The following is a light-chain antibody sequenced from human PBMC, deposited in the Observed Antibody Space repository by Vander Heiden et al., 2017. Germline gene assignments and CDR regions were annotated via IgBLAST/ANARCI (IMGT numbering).Light chain of an antibody. Sequence: EVVMTQSPATLSVSPGERATLSCRASQSISSNLAWYQQKLGQAPRLLLYGASTRATGVPARFSGSGSGTEFTLTISSRQSEDFAVYYCQQYHNWPPYTFGQGTKLEIK. CDR1: QSISSN. J-gene: IGKJ2*01. V-gene: IGKV3-15*01. CDR3: QQYHNWPPYT. CDR2: GAS.